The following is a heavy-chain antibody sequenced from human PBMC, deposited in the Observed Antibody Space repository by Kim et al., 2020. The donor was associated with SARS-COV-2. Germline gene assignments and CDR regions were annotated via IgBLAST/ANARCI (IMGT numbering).Heavy chain of an antibody. CDR2: IWYGGSNK. D-gene: IGHD3-10*02. V-gene: IGHV3-33*01. CDR3: ARAEGGFMVGESSG. CDR1: GFTFSSYG. Sequence: GGSLRLSCAASGFTFSSYGMHWVRQAPGKGLEWVAVIWYGGSNKYYADSVKGRFTISRDNSKNTLYLQMNSLRAEDTAVYYCARAEGGFMVGESSGWGQGTLVTVSS. J-gene: IGHJ4*02.